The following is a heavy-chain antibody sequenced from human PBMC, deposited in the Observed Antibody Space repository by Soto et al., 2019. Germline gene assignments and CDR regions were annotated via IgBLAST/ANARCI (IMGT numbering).Heavy chain of an antibody. J-gene: IGHJ4*02. CDR3: ARDTRYSSGYYDY. CDR1: GFMFSNFA. Sequence: QVDLVESGGGVVQPGTSLRLSCTASGFMFSNFAMHWVRQAPGKGLEWVAVASYDGSQRYYADSVKGQFTISRDNSKNTLFLQMHSLTVEDTAVYSCARDTRYSSGYYDYWGQGTLVTVSS. CDR2: ASYDGSQR. V-gene: IGHV3-30-3*01. D-gene: IGHD6-19*01.